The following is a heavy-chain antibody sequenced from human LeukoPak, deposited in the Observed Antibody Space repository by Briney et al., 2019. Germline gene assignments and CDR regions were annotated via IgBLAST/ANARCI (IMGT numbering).Heavy chain of an antibody. CDR1: GFTFTSYA. CDR2: ISGSGANT. D-gene: IGHD2-8*01. J-gene: IGHJ4*02. V-gene: IGHV3-23*01. CDR3: TSLSDAIESRGTRNY. Sequence: PGGSLRLSCAASGFTFTSYALSWVRQAPGKGLEWVSVISGSGANTHYPDPVKGRFTISRDNSKNTLYLQMNSLRAEDTAVYYCTSLSDAIESRGTRNYWGQGTLVTVSS.